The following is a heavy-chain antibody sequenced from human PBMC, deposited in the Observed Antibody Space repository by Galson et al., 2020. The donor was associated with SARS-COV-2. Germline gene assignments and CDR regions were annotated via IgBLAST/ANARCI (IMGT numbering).Heavy chain of an antibody. Sequence: SETLSLTCAVSGTSISGGSYSWNWIRQPPGKGLEWIGYISHSGGTYYNPSLKSRVTISGDRSKNQFSLRLSSVTAADAAVYFCARLNYGEYATEAFDIWGPGTRVTV. V-gene: IGHV4-30-2*01. CDR2: ISHSGGT. J-gene: IGHJ3*02. CDR1: GTSISGGSYS. CDR3: ARLNYGEYATEAFDI. D-gene: IGHD4-17*01.